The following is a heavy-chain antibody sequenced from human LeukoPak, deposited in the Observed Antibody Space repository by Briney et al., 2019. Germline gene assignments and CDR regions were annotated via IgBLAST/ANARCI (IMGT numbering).Heavy chain of an antibody. D-gene: IGHD5-18*01. Sequence: SETLSLTCAVSGGSISSGGYSWSWIRQPPGKAMEFIAYIYYTGNTYFNPSLKSRVTISVDTSKNQFSLKLSSVTAADTAVYYCALDTAMVTTRDAFDIWGQGTMVTVSS. J-gene: IGHJ3*02. CDR2: IYYTGNT. CDR1: GGSISSGGYS. V-gene: IGHV4-30-4*07. CDR3: ALDTAMVTTRDAFDI.